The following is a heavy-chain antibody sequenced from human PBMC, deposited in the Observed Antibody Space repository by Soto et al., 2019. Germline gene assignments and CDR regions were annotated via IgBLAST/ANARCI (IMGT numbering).Heavy chain of an antibody. J-gene: IGHJ4*02. Sequence: QVQLVQSGAEVKKPGSSVKVSCKASGGTFSSYTISWVRQAPGQGLEWMGRIIPILGIANYAQKFQGRVTITADKSTSTAYMELSSLRSEDTAVYYCAEGSGSYYTYYFDYWGQGTLVTVSS. CDR2: IIPILGIA. D-gene: IGHD3-10*01. CDR3: AEGSGSYYTYYFDY. CDR1: GGTFSSYT. V-gene: IGHV1-69*02.